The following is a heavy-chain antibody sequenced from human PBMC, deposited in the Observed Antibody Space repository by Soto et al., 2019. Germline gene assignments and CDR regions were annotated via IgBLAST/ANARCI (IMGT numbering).Heavy chain of an antibody. Sequence: GGSLRLSCAASGFPFSTYGMHWVRQAPGKGLEWVAVIWYDGSNKYYADSVRGRFTISRDNSKNTVDLQMNSLRADDTAVYYCARRRSTVTTSWFYHAMDVWGRGTPVTVYS. CDR1: GFPFSTYG. D-gene: IGHD4-17*01. CDR3: ARRRSTVTTSWFYHAMDV. J-gene: IGHJ6*02. CDR2: IWYDGSNK. V-gene: IGHV3-33*01.